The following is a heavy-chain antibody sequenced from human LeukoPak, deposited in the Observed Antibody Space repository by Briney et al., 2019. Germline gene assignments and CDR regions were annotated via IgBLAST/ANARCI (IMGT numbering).Heavy chain of an antibody. D-gene: IGHD3-22*01. CDR3: AKAPYYDSGFDP. V-gene: IGHV3-23*01. J-gene: IGHJ5*02. CDR1: GFSISSHW. Sequence: PGGSLRLSCVASGFSISSHWMSWVRQAPGKGLECGSAISGSGGSTYYADSVKGRFTISRDNSKNTLYLQMNSLRAEHTAVYYCAKAPYYDSGFDPWGQGTLVTVSS. CDR2: ISGSGGST.